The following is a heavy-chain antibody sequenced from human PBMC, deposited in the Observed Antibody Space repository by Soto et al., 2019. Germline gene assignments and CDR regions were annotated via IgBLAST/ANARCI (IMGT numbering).Heavy chain of an antibody. D-gene: IGHD2-15*01. V-gene: IGHV1-18*01. CDR2: ISAYNGNT. CDR1: GCTFTIYG. J-gene: IGHJ6*02. CDR3: AREEDCSGGSCYYGMDV. Sequence: ASVKVSCKASGCTFTIYGISWVRQAPGQGLEWMGWISAYNGNTNYAQKLQGRVTMTTDTSTSTAYMELRSLRSEDTAVYYCAREEDCSGGSCYYGMDVWGQGTTVTVSS.